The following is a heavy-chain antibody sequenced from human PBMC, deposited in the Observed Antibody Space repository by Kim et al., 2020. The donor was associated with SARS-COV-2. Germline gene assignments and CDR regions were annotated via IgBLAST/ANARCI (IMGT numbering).Heavy chain of an antibody. CDR1: GFTFSSYA. D-gene: IGHD3-10*01. V-gene: IGHV3-30-3*01. J-gene: IGHJ4*02. CDR2: ISYDGSNK. Sequence: GGSLRLSCAASGFTFSSYAMHWVRQAPGKGLEWVAVISYDGSNKYYADSVKGRFTISGDNSKNTLYLQMNSLRAEDTAVYYCARDRGRWLQWAPDYWGQGTLVTVSS. CDR3: ARDRGRWLQWAPDY.